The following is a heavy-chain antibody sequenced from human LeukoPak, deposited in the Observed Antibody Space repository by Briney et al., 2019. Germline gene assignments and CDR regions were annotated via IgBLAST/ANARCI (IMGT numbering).Heavy chain of an antibody. CDR1: GGSITNNY. Sequence: SETLSLTCTVSGGSITNNYWSWIRQPPGKGLEWIGYIYYSGSTNYNPSLKSRVTISVDTTKNQFSLKLSSVTAADTAVYYAVRGYNWFDPWGQGTLVTVSP. J-gene: IGHJ5*02. D-gene: IGHD3-10*01. CDR3: VRGYNWFDP. V-gene: IGHV4-59*01. CDR2: IYYSGST.